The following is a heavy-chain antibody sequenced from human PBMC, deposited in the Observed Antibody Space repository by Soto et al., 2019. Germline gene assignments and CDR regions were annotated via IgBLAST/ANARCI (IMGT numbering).Heavy chain of an antibody. Sequence: GGSLRLSCAASGFAFSNYDMGWARQAPGKGLEWVSTSTSGGTTYSADSVRGRLTLSRDNSRNTLYLQMNSLRADDTALYYCVCRSGTSPDYWGQGTLVTVSS. CDR3: VCRSGTSPDY. D-gene: IGHD1-1*01. CDR2: STSGGTT. CDR1: GFAFSNYD. J-gene: IGHJ4*02. V-gene: IGHV3-23*01.